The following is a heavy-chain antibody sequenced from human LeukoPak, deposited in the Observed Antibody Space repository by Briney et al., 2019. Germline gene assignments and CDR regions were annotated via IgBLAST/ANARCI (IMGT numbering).Heavy chain of an antibody. CDR1: GFTFNSYE. J-gene: IGHJ6*04. Sequence: PGGSLRLSCAASGFTFNSYEMNWVRQAPGKGLEWVSYISSSGGTTYYADSMKGRFTISRGNAKNSLYLQMNSLKAEDTAVYYCAREPPHSGMDVWGKGTTVTVSS. CDR2: ISSSGGTT. V-gene: IGHV3-48*03. CDR3: AREPPHSGMDV. D-gene: IGHD1-26*01.